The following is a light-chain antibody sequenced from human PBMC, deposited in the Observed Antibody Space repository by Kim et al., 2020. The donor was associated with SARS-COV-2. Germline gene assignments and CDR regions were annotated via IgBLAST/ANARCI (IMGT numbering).Light chain of an antibody. J-gene: IGLJ2*01. V-gene: IGLV3-25*03. CDR3: QSADISGTSWI. CDR1: GLPKEV. CDR2: RDK. Sequence: SPGQRARSTCSGEGLPKEVGYGYQQQPGRAPILVLYRDKERPSWIPERFSGSRSGTTLTLTITGVQTEDEADYVCQSADISGTSWIFGGGNQLTVL.